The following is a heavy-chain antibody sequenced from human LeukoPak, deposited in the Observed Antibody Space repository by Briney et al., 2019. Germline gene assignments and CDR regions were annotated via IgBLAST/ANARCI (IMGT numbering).Heavy chain of an antibody. D-gene: IGHD1-26*01. J-gene: IGHJ4*02. CDR2: ISSSGGST. CDR3: ANQEWELQGADY. Sequence: GGSLRLSCAASGFTFSSYAMSWVRQAPGKGLEWVSAISSSGGSTYYADSVKGRFTISRDNSKNTLYLQMNSLRAEDTAVYYCANQEWELQGADYWGQGTLVTVSS. CDR1: GFTFSSYA. V-gene: IGHV3-23*01.